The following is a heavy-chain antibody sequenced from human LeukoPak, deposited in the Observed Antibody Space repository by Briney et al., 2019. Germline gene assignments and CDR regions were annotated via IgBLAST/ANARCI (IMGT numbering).Heavy chain of an antibody. CDR1: GFTFSSYW. CDR2: INGDGSST. D-gene: IGHD3-16*01. V-gene: IGHV3-74*01. J-gene: IGHJ5*02. CDR3: ARGDTGFDP. Sequence: GGSLRLSCAASGFTFSSYWMHWVRQAPGKGLVWVSRINGDGSSTRYADSVKGRFTISRDNAKNTLYLRMNSLRAEDTAVYYCARGDTGFDPWGQGTLVTVSS.